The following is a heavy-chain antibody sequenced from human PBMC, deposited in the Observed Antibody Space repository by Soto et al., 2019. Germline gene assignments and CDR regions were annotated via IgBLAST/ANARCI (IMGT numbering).Heavy chain of an antibody. J-gene: IGHJ5*02. D-gene: IGHD4-17*01. CDR3: AREADYVNWFDP. CDR2: MKEDGSEK. Sequence: GGSLSLSCRASGVRFNRYVMSWVRQAPGKGLEWVANMKEDGSEKYYVDSVKGRFTISRDNAKNSLYLQMNSLRAEDTAVYYCAREADYVNWFDPWGQGTLVTVSS. CDR1: GVRFNRYV. V-gene: IGHV3-7*01.